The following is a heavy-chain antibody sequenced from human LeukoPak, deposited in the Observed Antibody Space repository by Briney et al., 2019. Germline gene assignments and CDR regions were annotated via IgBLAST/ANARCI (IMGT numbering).Heavy chain of an antibody. J-gene: IGHJ5*02. CDR1: GGSISSGSYY. CDR3: ARHDVDIVATSVKSIDT. D-gene: IGHD5-12*01. Sequence: SETLSLTCTVSGGSISSGSYYWGWIRQPPGKGLQWIGRIYYRGSTYYNPPLKSRLTILVATSKNQFSLKLRSVTAADSAVYYGARHDVDIVATSVKSIDTWGEGNLVSVSP. CDR2: IYYRGST. V-gene: IGHV4-39*01.